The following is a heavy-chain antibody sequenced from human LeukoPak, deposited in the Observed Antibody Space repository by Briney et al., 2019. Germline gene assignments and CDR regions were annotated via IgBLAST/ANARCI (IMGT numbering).Heavy chain of an antibody. Sequence: SETLSLTCTVSGGSISSYYWSWIRQPPGKGLEWIGYIYYSGSTNYNPSLKSRVTISVDTSKNQFSLKLSSVTAADTAVYYCARAQGYSGYDQGWFDPWGQGTLVTVSS. CDR1: GGSISSYY. D-gene: IGHD5-12*01. V-gene: IGHV4-59*01. CDR3: ARAQGYSGYDQGWFDP. J-gene: IGHJ5*02. CDR2: IYYSGST.